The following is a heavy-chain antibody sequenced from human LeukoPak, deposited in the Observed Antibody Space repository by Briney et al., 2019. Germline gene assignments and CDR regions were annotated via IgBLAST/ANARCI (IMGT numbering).Heavy chain of an antibody. CDR2: ISSSSSTI. D-gene: IGHD6-6*01. CDR3: AREGEQLVDYYFDY. V-gene: IGHV3-48*04. J-gene: IGHJ4*02. Sequence: GGPLRLSCAASGFTFSSYSMNWVRQAPGKGLEWVSYISSSSSTIYYADSVKGRFTISRDNAKNSLYLQMNSLRAEDTAVYYCAREGEQLVDYYFDYWGQGTLVTVSS. CDR1: GFTFSSYS.